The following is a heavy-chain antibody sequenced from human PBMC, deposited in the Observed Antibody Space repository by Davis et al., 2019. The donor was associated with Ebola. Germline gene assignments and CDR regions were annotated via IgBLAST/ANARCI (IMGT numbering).Heavy chain of an antibody. V-gene: IGHV3-48*03. CDR1: GFTFRSYE. J-gene: IGHJ4*02. D-gene: IGHD5-12*01. CDR3: AREADSGGFRFDY. Sequence: GGSLRLSCAASGFTFRSYEMNWVRQAPGKGLEWLSYISTSGTTVYYADSVKGRFTISRDNAKNSLYLQMNGRRAEDTAVYYCAREADSGGFRFDYWGRGILVTVSS. CDR2: ISTSGTTV.